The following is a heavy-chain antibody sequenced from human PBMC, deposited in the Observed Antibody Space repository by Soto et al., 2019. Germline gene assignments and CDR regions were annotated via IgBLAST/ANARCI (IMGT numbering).Heavy chain of an antibody. J-gene: IGHJ4*02. CDR1: GFTFSSYW. CDR2: MNMDGNRI. D-gene: IGHD3-22*01. V-gene: IGHV3-74*01. Sequence: EVQLVESGGGLVQPGGSLRLSCAASGFTFSSYWMNWVRQAPGKGLEWVASMNMDGNRISYVDSVKGRCTISRDNAKNKFYMEMNRARVEATAVYYCESVEGDRYDGHGYLGRHWGQGSLVTVSS. CDR3: ESVEGDRYDGHGYLGRH.